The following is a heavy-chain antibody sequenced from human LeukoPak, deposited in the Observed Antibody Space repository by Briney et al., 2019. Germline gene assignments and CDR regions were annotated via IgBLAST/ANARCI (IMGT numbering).Heavy chain of an antibody. CDR2: MNPNSGNT. J-gene: IGHJ5*02. CDR3: ARDYYGSKSSSFDP. CDR1: GYTFTSYD. Sequence: ASVKVSCKASGYTFTSYDINWVRQATGQGLEWLGWMNPNSGNTGYAQNFQGRVTMTRDTSIDTAYMELTSLRYEDTAVCYCARDYYGSKSSSFDPWGQGTLVTVSS. V-gene: IGHV1-8*01. D-gene: IGHD3-10*01.